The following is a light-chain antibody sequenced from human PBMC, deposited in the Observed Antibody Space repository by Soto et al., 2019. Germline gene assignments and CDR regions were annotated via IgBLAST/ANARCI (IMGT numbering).Light chain of an antibody. CDR2: WAS. CDR1: QSVFYNSNNRNY. Sequence: DIVMTQSPDSLAVSLGERATINCKSSQSVFYNSNNRNYLAWYQQKPAQPPKLLFYWASTRESGVPDRFSGSGSGKDFTLTISSLQAEDVAVYYCQQYYSTPFTFGPGTKVDIK. V-gene: IGKV4-1*01. CDR3: QQYYSTPFT. J-gene: IGKJ3*01.